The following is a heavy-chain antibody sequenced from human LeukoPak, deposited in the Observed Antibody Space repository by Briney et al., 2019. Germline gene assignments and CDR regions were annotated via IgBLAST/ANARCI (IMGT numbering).Heavy chain of an antibody. CDR3: ARPDGDYYYGSGSYFHY. D-gene: IGHD3-10*01. J-gene: IGHJ4*02. CDR2: ISSSGTTI. CDR1: GFTFSSYE. Sequence: GGSLRHSCAASGFTFSSYEMNWVRQAPGKGLEWVSYISSSGTTIYYADSVKGRFTISRDNAKNSLYLQMNSLRAEDTAVYYCARPDGDYYYGSGSYFHYWGQGTLVTVSS. V-gene: IGHV3-48*03.